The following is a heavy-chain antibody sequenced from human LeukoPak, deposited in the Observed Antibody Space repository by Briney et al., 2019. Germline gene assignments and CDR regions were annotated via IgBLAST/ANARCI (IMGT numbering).Heavy chain of an antibody. J-gene: IGHJ5*02. V-gene: IGHV1-18*01. Sequence: ASVKVSCKASGYTLTSYGISWVGQAPGQGLEWMGWISAYNGNTNYAQKLQGRVTMTTDTSTSTAYMELRSLRSDDTAVYYCARGFFQQLVPVNWFDPWGQGTLVTVSS. CDR3: ARGFFQQLVPVNWFDP. CDR2: ISAYNGNT. CDR1: GYTLTSYG. D-gene: IGHD6-13*01.